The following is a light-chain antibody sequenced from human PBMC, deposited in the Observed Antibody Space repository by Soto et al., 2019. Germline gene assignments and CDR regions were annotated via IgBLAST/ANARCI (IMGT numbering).Light chain of an antibody. CDR1: SSDVGAYDA. J-gene: IGLJ3*02. CDR3: GSYTSATTWV. V-gene: IGLV2-14*03. Sequence: QSVLAQPASVSGSPGQSITISCTGTSSDVGAYDAVSWYQQHPGKAPQVIIYRVINRPSGVSDRFSGSKSGNSASLSISGLHPDDEASYFCGSYTSATTWVFGGGAKVTVL. CDR2: RVI.